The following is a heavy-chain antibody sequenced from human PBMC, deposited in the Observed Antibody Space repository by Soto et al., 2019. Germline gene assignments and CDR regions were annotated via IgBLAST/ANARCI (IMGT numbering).Heavy chain of an antibody. CDR2: INHSGST. D-gene: IGHD3-16*02. CDR1: GGSFSGYY. J-gene: IGHJ3*02. CDR3: ARDDYVWGSYRKNDAFDI. V-gene: IGHV4-34*01. Sequence: QVQLQQWGAGLLKPSETLSLTCAVYGGSFSGYYWSWIRQPPGKGLEWIGEINHSGSTNYNPSLKSRVTRSVDTAKNQFSLKLSSVTAADTAVYYCARDDYVWGSYRKNDAFDIWGQGTMVTVSS.